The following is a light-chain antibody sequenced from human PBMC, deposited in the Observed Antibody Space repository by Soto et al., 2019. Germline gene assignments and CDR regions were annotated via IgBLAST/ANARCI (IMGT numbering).Light chain of an antibody. CDR2: GFS. J-gene: IGKJ3*01. CDR1: QSINSNY. Sequence: EIVLTQSPGTLSLSPGERATLSCRASQSINSNYLAWYQQNPGQAPGPLIYGFSTRATGVPDRFSGSGSGTDFTLTLGRLEPGDFAVYYCQEFGSSPFTFGPGTKVDIK. CDR3: QEFGSSPFT. V-gene: IGKV3-20*01.